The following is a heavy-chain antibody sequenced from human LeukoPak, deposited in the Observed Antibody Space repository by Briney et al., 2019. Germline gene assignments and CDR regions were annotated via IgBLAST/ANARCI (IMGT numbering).Heavy chain of an antibody. CDR1: GGSINSGSYY. CDR2: INPSGST. Sequence: SETLSLTCTVSGGSINSGSYYWSWIRQPAGKGLEWIGRINPSGSTDYNPSLKSRVTISVDTSKNQFSLKLTSVTAADTAVYYCARGGDYYFDYWGQGTLVTVSS. J-gene: IGHJ4*02. CDR3: ARGGDYYFDY. D-gene: IGHD4-17*01. V-gene: IGHV4-61*02.